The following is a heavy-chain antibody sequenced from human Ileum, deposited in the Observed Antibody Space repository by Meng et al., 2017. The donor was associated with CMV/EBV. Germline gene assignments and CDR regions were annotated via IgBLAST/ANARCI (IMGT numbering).Heavy chain of an antibody. D-gene: IGHD5-12*01. CDR1: GFTVSSNY. Sequence: GESLKISCAASGFTVSSNYMSWVRQAPGKGLEWVSVINSGGTTSYADSVQGRFTISRDNSKNTLYLQMNSLRAEDTAVYYCARKLSGGYSGYRRGMDVWGQGTSVTGFS. V-gene: IGHV3-53*01. CDR2: INSGGTT. CDR3: ARKLSGGYSGYRRGMDV. J-gene: IGHJ6*01.